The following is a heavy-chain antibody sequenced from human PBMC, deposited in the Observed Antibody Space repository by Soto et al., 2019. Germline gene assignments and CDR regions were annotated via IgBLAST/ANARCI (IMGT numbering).Heavy chain of an antibody. V-gene: IGHV1-3*01. CDR1: GYTFSSCA. D-gene: IGHD7-27*01. CDR3: ARDTGDGTFDF. J-gene: IGHJ4*02. Sequence: ASVKVSCKASGYTFSSCAMHWVRQAPGQRLEWMGWINAGYGNTKSSQKFQDRVTISRDTSASTAYMELTSLRSEDTAVYYCARDTGDGTFDFWGQGTLGTVSS. CDR2: INAGYGNT.